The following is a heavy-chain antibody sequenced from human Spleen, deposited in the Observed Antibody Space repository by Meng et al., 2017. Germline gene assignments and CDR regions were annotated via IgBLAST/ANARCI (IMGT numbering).Heavy chain of an antibody. D-gene: IGHD2-2*01. CDR2: IYYSGTT. J-gene: IGHJ5*02. V-gene: IGHV4-30-4*01. CDR1: GGTISRGHYF. Sequence: QVQLQESRPGLVKPSQTLSLTCTVSGGTISRGHYFWSWIRQPPGKGLEWIGYIYYSGTTYYKPSLKRRVIISVDTSKKQFTLKLSSVTAADTAMYFCPRVEYQLLEFDPWGQGILVTVSS. CDR3: PRVEYQLLEFDP.